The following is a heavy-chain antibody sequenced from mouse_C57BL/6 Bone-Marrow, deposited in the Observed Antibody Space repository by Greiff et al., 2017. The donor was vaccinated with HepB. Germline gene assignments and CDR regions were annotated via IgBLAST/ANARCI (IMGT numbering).Heavy chain of an antibody. V-gene: IGHV1-85*01. D-gene: IGHD4-1*02. CDR3: ATQLGIYAMDY. CDR2: IYPRDGST. J-gene: IGHJ4*01. Sequence: VKLQESGPELVKPGASVKLSCKASGYTFTSYDIHWVKQRPGQGLEWIGWIYPRDGSTKYNEKFKGKATLTVDTSSSTAYMELHSLTSEDSAVYFCATQLGIYAMDYWGQGTSVTVSS. CDR1: GYTFTSYD.